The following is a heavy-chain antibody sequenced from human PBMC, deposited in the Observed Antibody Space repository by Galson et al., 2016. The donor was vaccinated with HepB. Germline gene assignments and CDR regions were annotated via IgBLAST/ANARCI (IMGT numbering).Heavy chain of an antibody. CDR3: GKHGGFDY. CDR1: GFAFSTYS. CDR2: ISDTSGHI. Sequence: SLRLSCAASGFAFSTYSMNWVRQAPGKGLEWLSYISDTSGHIYYIDSVKGRFTISRDNSKNTLYLYMNNLTAGDTAIYYCGKHGGFDYWGQGALSPSPQ. J-gene: IGHJ4*02. D-gene: IGHD3-16*01. V-gene: IGHV3-48*01.